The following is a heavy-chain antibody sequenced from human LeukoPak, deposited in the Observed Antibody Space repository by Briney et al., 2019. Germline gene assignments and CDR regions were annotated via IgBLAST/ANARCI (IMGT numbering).Heavy chain of an antibody. D-gene: IGHD3-3*01. Sequence: SGGSLRPSCAASGFTFSSYWMSWVRQAPGKGLEWVANIKQDGSEKYYVDSVKGRFTISRDNAKNSLYLQMNSLRAEDTAVYYCARATKYDFWSGNWFDPWGQGTLVTVSS. CDR3: ARATKYDFWSGNWFDP. CDR1: GFTFSSYW. CDR2: IKQDGSEK. J-gene: IGHJ5*02. V-gene: IGHV3-7*01.